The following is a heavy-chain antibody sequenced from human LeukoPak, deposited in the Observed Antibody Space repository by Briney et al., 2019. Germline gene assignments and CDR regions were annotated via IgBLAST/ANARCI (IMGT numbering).Heavy chain of an antibody. J-gene: IGHJ4*02. V-gene: IGHV4-34*01. CDR2: INHSGST. CDR1: GGSFSGYY. Sequence: PSETLSLTCAVYGGSFSGYYWSWLRQPPGKGLEWIGEINHSGSTNYNPSLKSRVTISVDTSKNQFSLKLSSVTAADTAIYYCARLDKGINAAHFDYWGQGTLVTVSS. CDR3: ARLDKGINAAHFDY. D-gene: IGHD3-22*01.